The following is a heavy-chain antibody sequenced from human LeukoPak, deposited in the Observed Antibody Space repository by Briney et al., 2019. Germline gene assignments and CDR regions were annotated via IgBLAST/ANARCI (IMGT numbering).Heavy chain of an antibody. J-gene: IGHJ4*02. D-gene: IGHD3-3*01. CDR3: AIYDFWSGYSPVY. Sequence: GASVKVSCKASGYTFTGYAMNWVRQAPGQGLEWMGWINTNTGNPTYAQGFTGRFVFSLDTSVSTAYLQISSLKAEDTAVYYCAIYDFWSGYSPVYWGQGTLVTVSS. CDR2: INTNTGNP. CDR1: GYTFTGYA. V-gene: IGHV7-4-1*02.